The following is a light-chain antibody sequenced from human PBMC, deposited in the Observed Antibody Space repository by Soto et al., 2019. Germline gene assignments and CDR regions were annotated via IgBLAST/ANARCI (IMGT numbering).Light chain of an antibody. CDR3: QQYDNSPWT. Sequence: DIVLTQSAATLSFSPGERATLSCRASQSLSSNFLTWYQQKPGQPPRLLIYDSSTRATGFPDRFSGSGSGKDFALTISRLEPEDFAVYYCQQYDNSPWTFGQGTKVDIK. V-gene: IGKV3-20*01. J-gene: IGKJ1*01. CDR2: DSS. CDR1: QSLSSNF.